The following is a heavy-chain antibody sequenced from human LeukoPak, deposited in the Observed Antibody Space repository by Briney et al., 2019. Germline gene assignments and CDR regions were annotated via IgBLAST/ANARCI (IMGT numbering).Heavy chain of an antibody. CDR3: AKDKIVVVPAAMTDY. J-gene: IGHJ4*02. CDR2: ISGSGGST. V-gene: IGHV3-23*01. D-gene: IGHD2-2*01. Sequence: GGSPRLSCAASGFTFSSYAMSWVRQAPGKGLEWVSAISGSGGSTYYADSVKGRFTISRDNSKNTLYLQMNSLRAEDTAVYYCAKDKIVVVPAAMTDYWGQGTLVTVSS. CDR1: GFTFSSYA.